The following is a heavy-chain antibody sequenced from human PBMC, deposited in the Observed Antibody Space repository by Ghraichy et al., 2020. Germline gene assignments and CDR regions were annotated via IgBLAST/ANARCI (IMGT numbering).Heavy chain of an antibody. D-gene: IGHD4-17*01. Sequence: SETLSLTCGVYGGSINDYYWSWVRQAPGKGLEWIGEVNDSGSTNYNSSLKSRVIISVDSSKKQFSLKLSSVTAADTAVYYCAKDPGLGGDRDYWGQGTLVTVSS. CDR3: AKDPGLGGDRDY. CDR2: VNDSGST. V-gene: IGHV4-34*01. J-gene: IGHJ4*02. CDR1: GGSINDYY.